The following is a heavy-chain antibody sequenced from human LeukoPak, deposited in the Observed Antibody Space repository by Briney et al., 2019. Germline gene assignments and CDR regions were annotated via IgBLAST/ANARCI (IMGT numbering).Heavy chain of an antibody. D-gene: IGHD3-22*01. J-gene: IGHJ3*01. CDR2: IYGGETT. CDR3: ARPLHFDSTIYYYGYPSNAFDV. Sequence: GGSLRLSCAASGFTVTSNYMSWLRQAPGKGLEWVSVIYGGETTDYADSVKGRFTIFRDNSKNTLYLQMNSLRAGDTAVYYCARPLHFDSTIYYYGYPSNAFDVWGQGTVVTVSS. V-gene: IGHV3-53*01. CDR1: GFTVTSNY.